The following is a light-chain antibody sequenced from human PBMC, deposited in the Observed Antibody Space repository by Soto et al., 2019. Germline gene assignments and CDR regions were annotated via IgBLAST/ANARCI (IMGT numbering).Light chain of an antibody. J-gene: IGLJ1*01. V-gene: IGLV2-8*01. CDR1: RNDVGGYNY. CDR2: EVT. Sequence: QSVLTQPPSASGFPGQSVTISCTGTRNDVGGYNYVSWYQQHPGKAPKLIISEVTKRPSGVRDRFSGSKSGNTACLAVSGLQAEDESDYCCRLYAGSNTHVFGTGTKLTVL. CDR3: RLYAGSNTHV.